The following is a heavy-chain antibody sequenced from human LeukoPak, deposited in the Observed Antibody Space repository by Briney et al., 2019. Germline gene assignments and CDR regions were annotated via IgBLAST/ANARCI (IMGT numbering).Heavy chain of an antibody. CDR1: GGTFISYI. V-gene: IGHV1-69*10. J-gene: IGHJ5*02. Sequence: GASVKVSCKASGGTFISYIMSWVGQAPGQGLEWMGGIIPILAIAKYAQKFQGRMTITADKSTSTAYMDLSSLRSEDTAVYYCARDLGRLGELSLRWFDTGGQGPLVTVS. D-gene: IGHD3-16*02. CDR3: ARDLGRLGELSLRWFDT. CDR2: IIPILAIA.